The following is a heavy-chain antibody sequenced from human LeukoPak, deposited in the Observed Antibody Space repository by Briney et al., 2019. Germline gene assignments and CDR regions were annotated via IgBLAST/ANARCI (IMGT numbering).Heavy chain of an antibody. J-gene: IGHJ4*02. Sequence: SETLSLTCAVYGGSFSSYYWGWIRQPPGKGLEWIGSIYYSGSTYYNPSLKSRVTISVDTSKNQFSLKLSSVTAADTAVYYCARQTDYGGNSEYWGQGTLVTVSS. CDR2: IYYSGST. CDR3: ARQTDYGGNSEY. D-gene: IGHD4-23*01. V-gene: IGHV4-39*01. CDR1: GGSFSSYY.